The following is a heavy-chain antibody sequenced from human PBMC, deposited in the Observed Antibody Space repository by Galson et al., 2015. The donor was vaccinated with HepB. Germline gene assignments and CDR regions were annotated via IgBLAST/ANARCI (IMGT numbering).Heavy chain of an antibody. V-gene: IGHV3-33*01. J-gene: IGHJ4*02. CDR2: IAYDGSYE. D-gene: IGHD4-17*01. CDR1: GFTVSNHG. Sequence: SLRLSCAACGFTVSNHGMHWVRQAAGKGLEWLAVIAYDGSYEQYADSVKGRFTISRDTSKNTVHLQMYSLRAEDTGVYYCVREQGYGGYRTSDYWGQGTPVTVSS. CDR3: VREQGYGGYRTSDY.